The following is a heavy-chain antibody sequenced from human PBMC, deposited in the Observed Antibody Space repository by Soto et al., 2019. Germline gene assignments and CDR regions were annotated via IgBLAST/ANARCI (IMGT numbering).Heavy chain of an antibody. D-gene: IGHD3-10*01. Sequence: ESGGGVVQPGRSLRLSCAVSGFTFSNYAIFWVRQAPGKGLEWVAVISNDGNTKYYAASVKGRFTISRDNSKNTLDLQMNNLRAEDTAVYYCARRVSAGGIRGSWFDPWGQGTLVTVSS. CDR3: ARRVSAGGIRGSWFDP. CDR1: GFTFSNYA. V-gene: IGHV3-30-3*01. J-gene: IGHJ5*02. CDR2: ISNDGNTK.